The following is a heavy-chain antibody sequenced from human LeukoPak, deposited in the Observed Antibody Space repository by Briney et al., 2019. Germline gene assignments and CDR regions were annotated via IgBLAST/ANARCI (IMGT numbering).Heavy chain of an antibody. D-gene: IGHD4-17*01. J-gene: IGHJ4*02. CDR2: IYSGGTT. CDR3: ASKLTTGY. Sequence: GGSLRLSCVVSGLTVSSNYMSWVHQAPGKGLEWVSVIYSGGTTNYADSVKGRFLVYRDNSKNTLYLQMNSLRAEDTAVYYCASKLTTGYWGQGTLVTVSS. CDR1: GLTVSSNY. V-gene: IGHV3-66*01.